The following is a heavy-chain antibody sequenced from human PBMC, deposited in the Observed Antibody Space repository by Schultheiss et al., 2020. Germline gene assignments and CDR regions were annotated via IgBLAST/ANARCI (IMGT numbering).Heavy chain of an antibody. D-gene: IGHD5-12*01. J-gene: IGHJ6*04. V-gene: IGHV3-53*05. Sequence: GGSLRLSCAASGFTVSSNYMSWVRQAPGKGLEWVSVIYSGGSTYYADSVKGRFTISRDKSKNTLYLQMNSLRSEDTAVYYCARSYESGYPYYYYYGMDVWGKGTTVTVSS. CDR1: GFTVSSNY. CDR2: IYSGGST. CDR3: ARSYESGYPYYYYYGMDV.